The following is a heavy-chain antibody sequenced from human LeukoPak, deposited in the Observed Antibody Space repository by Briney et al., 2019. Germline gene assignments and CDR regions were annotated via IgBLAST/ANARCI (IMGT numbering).Heavy chain of an antibody. D-gene: IGHD4-17*01. J-gene: IGHJ6*02. CDR2: VAFDGSNE. CDR3: ARVGAAVTTSSFYYGMDV. V-gene: IGHV3-33*05. Sequence: GRSLRLSCAASGFTFSNYGMHWVRQGPGKGLEGVAVVAFDGSNEYYADSVKGRFTISRDNSKNTLYLQMNSLRAEDTAVYYCARVGAAVTTSSFYYGMDVWGQGTTVTVSS. CDR1: GFTFSNYG.